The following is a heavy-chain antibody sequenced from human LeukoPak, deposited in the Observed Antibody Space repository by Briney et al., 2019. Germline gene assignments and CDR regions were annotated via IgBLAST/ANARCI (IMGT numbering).Heavy chain of an antibody. D-gene: IGHD3-16*01. V-gene: IGHV4-59*01. CDR1: GASISSYY. Sequence: PSETLSLTCTVSGASISSYYWSWIRQPPGKGLEWIGSIYYSGTTNYNPSLKSRVTISIDTSKDQFSLELTSVTAADTAVFYCAKGRASHEYRGQGILVTVSS. J-gene: IGHJ4*02. CDR3: AKGRASHEY. CDR2: IYYSGTT.